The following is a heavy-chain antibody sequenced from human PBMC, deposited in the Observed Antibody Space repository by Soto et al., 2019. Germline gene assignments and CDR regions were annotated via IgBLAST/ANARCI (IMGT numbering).Heavy chain of an antibody. D-gene: IGHD6-19*01. CDR2: LSRTGNTI. Sequence: QVQLVESGGGLVQPGGSLRLSCAASGFTFGDYEMSWIRQAAGKGPEWVSFLSRTGNTIYYADSVKGRFSISRDNAETALYLQRESRRVEETDTYCCARSSGWYEEDAFDMWGQGTMVTVSA. CDR1: GFTFGDYE. CDR3: ARSSGWYEEDAFDM. J-gene: IGHJ3*02. V-gene: IGHV3-11*01.